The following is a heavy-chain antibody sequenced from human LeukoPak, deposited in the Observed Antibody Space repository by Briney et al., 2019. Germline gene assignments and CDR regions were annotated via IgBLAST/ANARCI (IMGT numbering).Heavy chain of an antibody. V-gene: IGHV3-48*02. CDR3: ARDLISGAYTFDY. CDR1: GFTLSSFS. CDR2: TSSTGIL. Sequence: PGGSLRLSCAASGFTLSSFSMTWVRQAPGKGLEWVSYTSSTGILYYADSVKGRFTISRDNAKNSPYLQMNSLRDEDTAVYYCARDLISGAYTFDYWGQGTLVTVSS. D-gene: IGHD1-26*01. J-gene: IGHJ4*02.